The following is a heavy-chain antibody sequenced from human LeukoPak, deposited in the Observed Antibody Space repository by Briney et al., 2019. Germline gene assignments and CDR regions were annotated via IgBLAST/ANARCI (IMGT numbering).Heavy chain of an antibody. D-gene: IGHD4-17*01. Sequence: GGSLRLSCAASGFTVSSNYMSWVRQAPGKGLEWVSVIYSGGSTYYADSVKGRFTISRDNSKNTLYLQMNSLRAEDTAVYYCARETGSAVGSTDFDYWGQGTLVTVSS. CDR1: GFTVSSNY. CDR3: ARETGSAVGSTDFDY. V-gene: IGHV3-53*05. CDR2: IYSGGST. J-gene: IGHJ4*02.